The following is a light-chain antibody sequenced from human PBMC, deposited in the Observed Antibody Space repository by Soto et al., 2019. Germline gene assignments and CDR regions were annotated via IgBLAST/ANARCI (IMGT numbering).Light chain of an antibody. CDR3: CSYAGSLDV. Sequence: QSALTQPRSVSGSPGQSVTISCTGTSSDVGGYNYVSWYQQHPGKAPKLMIYDVSKRPSGVPDRFSDSKSGNTASLTISGLQAEDEADYYCCSYAGSLDVFGTGTKLTVL. V-gene: IGLV2-11*01. J-gene: IGLJ1*01. CDR1: SSDVGGYNY. CDR2: DVS.